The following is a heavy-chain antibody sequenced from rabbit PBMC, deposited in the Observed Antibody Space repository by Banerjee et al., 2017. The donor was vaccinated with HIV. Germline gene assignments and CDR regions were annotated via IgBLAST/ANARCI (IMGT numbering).Heavy chain of an antibody. D-gene: IGHD4-1*01. CDR2: IYAGGANT. Sequence: QEQLEESGGDLVKPEGSLTLTCRASGFSFSSNYYMCWVRQAPGKGLEWIGCIYAGGANTYYVNWANGRFTISLDNAQNTVFLQMTSLTAADTATYFCARGSSIVVADTRGNLNLWGPGTL. CDR3: ARGSSIVVADTRGNLNL. J-gene: IGHJ4*01. V-gene: IGHV1S45*01. CDR1: GFSFSSNYY.